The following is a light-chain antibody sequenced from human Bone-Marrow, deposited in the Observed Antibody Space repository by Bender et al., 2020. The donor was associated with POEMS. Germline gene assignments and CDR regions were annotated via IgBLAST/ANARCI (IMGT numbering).Light chain of an antibody. V-gene: IGLV3-1*01. CDR1: DLGNKY. J-gene: IGLJ3*02. CDR2: QDT. Sequence: SYELTQPPSVSVSPGQTASITCSGDDLGNKYVCWYQQKPGQTPVLVIYQDTKRPSGIPERFSGSNSGTSASLAITGLQSDDEAIYFCVAWDASLNGWVFGGGTKLTVL. CDR3: VAWDASLNGWV.